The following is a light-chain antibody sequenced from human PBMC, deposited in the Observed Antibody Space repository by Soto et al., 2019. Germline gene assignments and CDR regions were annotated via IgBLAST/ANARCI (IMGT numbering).Light chain of an antibody. CDR3: QHYGNSPLT. CDR1: QSVSSSY. J-gene: IGKJ5*01. V-gene: IGKV3-20*01. Sequence: IVLTQSPGTLSSSPGERATLSCRASQSVSSSYLAWYQQKPGQAPRLLIYGASSRATGIPERFSGSVSETDFTLSISRLEPEDFAVYYCQHYGNSPLTFGQGTRLEIK. CDR2: GAS.